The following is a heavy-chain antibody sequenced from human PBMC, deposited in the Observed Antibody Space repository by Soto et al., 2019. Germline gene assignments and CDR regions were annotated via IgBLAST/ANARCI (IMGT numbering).Heavy chain of an antibody. D-gene: IGHD3-3*01. J-gene: IGHJ4*02. CDR3: ARGLTIFGVVPTPIDY. CDR2: MNPNSGNT. V-gene: IGHV1-8*01. Sequence: GASVKVSCKASGYTFTSYDINWVRQATGQGLEGMGWMNPNSGNTGYAQKFQGRVTMTRNTSISTAYMELSSLRSEDTAVYYCARGLTIFGVVPTPIDYWGQGTLVTVSS. CDR1: GYTFTSYD.